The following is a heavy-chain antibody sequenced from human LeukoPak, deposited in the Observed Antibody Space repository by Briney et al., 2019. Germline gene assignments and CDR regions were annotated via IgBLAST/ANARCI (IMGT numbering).Heavy chain of an antibody. Sequence: PGGSLRLSCATSGFTFSSHWMSWVRQAPGKGLEWVANIKQDGSEKYYVDSVKGRFTISRDNGKNSLSLQMNSLRAEDTAVYYCAREPNIAVVTHFDYWGQGTLVTVSS. D-gene: IGHD5-18*01. CDR2: IKQDGSEK. J-gene: IGHJ4*02. CDR1: GFTFSSHW. CDR3: AREPNIAVVTHFDY. V-gene: IGHV3-7*01.